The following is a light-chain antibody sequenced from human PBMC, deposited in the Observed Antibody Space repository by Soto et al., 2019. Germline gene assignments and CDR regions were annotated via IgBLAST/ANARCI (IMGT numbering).Light chain of an antibody. J-gene: IGLJ3*02. CDR1: SSDVGGYNY. CDR2: DVS. Sequence: QSVLPQPRSVSGSPGQSVTISCTGTSSDVGGYNYVSWYQQHLGKAPKLMIYDVSKRPSGVPDRFSGSKSGNTASLTISGLQAEDEADYYCCSYAGSYTVFGGGTKLTVL. CDR3: CSYAGSYTV. V-gene: IGLV2-11*01.